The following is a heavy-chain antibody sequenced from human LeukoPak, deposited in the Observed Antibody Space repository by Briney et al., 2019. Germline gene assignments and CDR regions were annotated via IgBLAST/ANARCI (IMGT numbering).Heavy chain of an antibody. CDR2: IYYSGST. D-gene: IGHD1-7*01. J-gene: IGHJ4*02. CDR3: ARVITGTTDY. V-gene: IGHV4-31*03. Sequence: ASETLSLTCTVSGGSISSGGYYWSWIRQHPGKGLEWIGYIYYSGSTYYNPSLKSRVTISVDTSKNQFSLKLSSVTAADTAVYYCARVITGTTDYWGQGTLVTVSS. CDR1: GGSISSGGYY.